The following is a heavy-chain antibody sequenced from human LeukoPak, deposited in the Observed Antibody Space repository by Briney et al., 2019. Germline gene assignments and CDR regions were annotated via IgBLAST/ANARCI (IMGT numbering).Heavy chain of an antibody. CDR2: MWSGGHT. CDR1: GFTVTSNY. D-gene: IGHD1-14*01. CDR3: ARVAVNQGGPDY. V-gene: IGHV3-53*01. J-gene: IGHJ4*02. Sequence: GGSVRLSCAASGFTVTSNYMNWVRQAPGKGLEWVSVMWSGGHTNYAESVKGRFTISRDNSKITLYLQMNSLRAEDTAVYYCARVAVNQGGPDYWGQGTLVTVSS.